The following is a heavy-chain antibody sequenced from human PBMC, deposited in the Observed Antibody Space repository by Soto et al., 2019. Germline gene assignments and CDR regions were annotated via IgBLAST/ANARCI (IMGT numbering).Heavy chain of an antibody. D-gene: IGHD3-9*01. J-gene: IGHJ4*02. Sequence: ASVKVSCKASGYTFIDYYMHWVRQAPGQGFEWMGRISPRSGGTNYTQKFQGRVTMTWDTSLNTAYMELSSLISEDTAVYYCARPPGYISDWYYFDLWGQGTLVTVSS. V-gene: IGHV1-2*02. CDR3: ARPPGYISDWYYFDL. CDR1: GYTFIDYY. CDR2: ISPRSGGT.